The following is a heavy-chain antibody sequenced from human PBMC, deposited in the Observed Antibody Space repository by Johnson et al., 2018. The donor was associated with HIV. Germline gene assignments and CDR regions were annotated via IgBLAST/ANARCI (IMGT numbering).Heavy chain of an antibody. V-gene: IGHV3-7*01. D-gene: IGHD2-15*01. CDR2: IKEDGSEK. CDR3: ARDWGGYCSGGSCYGDAFDI. Sequence: VQLVESGGGLVQPGGSLRLSCAASGFTFSSYDMHWVRQAPGKGLEWVANIKEDGSEKFYVDSVKGRFTISRDNAKNSLYLQMNSLRAEDTAVYYCARDWGGYCSGGSCYGDAFDIWGQGTRVTVSS. J-gene: IGHJ3*02. CDR1: GFTFSSYD.